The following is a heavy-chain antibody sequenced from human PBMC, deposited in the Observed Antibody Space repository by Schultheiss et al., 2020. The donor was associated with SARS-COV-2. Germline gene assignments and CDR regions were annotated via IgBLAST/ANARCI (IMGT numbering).Heavy chain of an antibody. CDR2: INPNSGGT. CDR1: GYTFTGYY. CDR3: ARDSKAIFGVVIDYYYYGMDV. D-gene: IGHD3-3*01. J-gene: IGHJ6*02. Sequence: ASVKVSCKASGYTFTGYYMHWVRQAPGQGLEWMGRINPNSGGTNYAQKFQGRVTMTRDTSISTAYMELSRLRSDDTAVYYCARDSKAIFGVVIDYYYYGMDVWGQGTTVTVSS. V-gene: IGHV1-2*06.